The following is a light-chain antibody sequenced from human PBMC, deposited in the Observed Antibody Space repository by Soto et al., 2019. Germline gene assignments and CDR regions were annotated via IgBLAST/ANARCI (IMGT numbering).Light chain of an antibody. J-gene: IGLJ2*01. CDR3: SSYTSSSTPV. CDR1: NSDVGGYNY. V-gene: IGLV2-14*01. Sequence: QSALTQPASVSGSPGQSITISCTGTNSDVGGYNYVSWYQQHPGKAPKVMIYDVSNRPSGVSNRFSGSKSGNTASLTISGLQAEDEADYYCSSYTSSSTPVFGGGTKLTVL. CDR2: DVS.